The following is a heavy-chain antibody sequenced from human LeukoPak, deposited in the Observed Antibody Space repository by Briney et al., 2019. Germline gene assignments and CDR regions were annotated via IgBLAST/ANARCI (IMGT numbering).Heavy chain of an antibody. J-gene: IGHJ4*02. D-gene: IGHD6-19*01. CDR2: IYTSGRT. CDR3: ARDPVVGGYLDY. CDR1: GGSFSGYY. Sequence: SETLSLTCAVYGGSFSGYYWSWIRQPPGKGLEWIGRIYTSGRTSYNPSPKSRVTISVDTSKNQFSLKLSSVTAADTAVYYCARDPVVGGYLDYWGQGTLVTVSS. V-gene: IGHV4-4*08.